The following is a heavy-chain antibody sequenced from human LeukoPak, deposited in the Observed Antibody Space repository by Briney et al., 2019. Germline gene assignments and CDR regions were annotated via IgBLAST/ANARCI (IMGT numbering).Heavy chain of an antibody. D-gene: IGHD5-12*01. CDR1: GFTVSSNY. Sequence: PGGSLRLSCAASGFTVSSNYMSWVRQAPGKGLEWVSVIYSGGSTYYADSVKGRFTISRDNTKNTLCLQMNSLRAEDTAVYYCARDGWPPYSGYSMDVWGQGTTVTVSS. V-gene: IGHV3-53*01. J-gene: IGHJ6*02. CDR3: ARDGWPPYSGYSMDV. CDR2: IYSGGST.